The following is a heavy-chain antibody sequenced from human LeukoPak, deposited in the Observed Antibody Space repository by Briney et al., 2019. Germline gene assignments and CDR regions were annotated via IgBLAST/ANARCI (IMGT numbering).Heavy chain of an antibody. J-gene: IGHJ4*02. V-gene: IGHV3-23*01. Sequence: PGGSLRLSCAASGFSFSSYALSWVRQAPGKGLEWAAAISSSGGSTYYADSVKGRFTISRDNSKNTLYLQMNSLRAEDMAIYYCAKAPSGSYYPGYFDYWGQGTLVTVSS. CDR1: GFSFSSYA. D-gene: IGHD1-26*01. CDR2: ISSSGGST. CDR3: AKAPSGSYYPGYFDY.